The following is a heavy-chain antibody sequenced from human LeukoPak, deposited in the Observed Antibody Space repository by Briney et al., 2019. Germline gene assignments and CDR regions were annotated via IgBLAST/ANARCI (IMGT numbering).Heavy chain of an antibody. CDR3: ARRGYSYGYVGQWFAP. Sequence: PSETLSLTCTVSGGSISSYYWSWIRQPPGKGREWIGYIYYSGSTNYNPSLKSRVTISVDTAKNQFSLKLSSVTAADTAVYYCARRGYSYGYVGQWFAPWGQGTLVTVS. J-gene: IGHJ5*02. CDR2: IYYSGST. CDR1: GGSISSYY. D-gene: IGHD5-18*01. V-gene: IGHV4-59*01.